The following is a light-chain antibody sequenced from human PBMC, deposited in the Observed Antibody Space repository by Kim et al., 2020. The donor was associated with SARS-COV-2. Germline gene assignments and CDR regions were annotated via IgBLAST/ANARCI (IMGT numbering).Light chain of an antibody. V-gene: IGLV3-19*01. CDR3: DSRDSSGYNLV. Sequence: AWGQTVRITGLGDRLRNNYANWYQLKPGQAPALVIYGQNNRPSGIPDRFSGSSSGNTASLTITGAQAEDEADYYCDSRDSSGYNLVFGGGTQLTVL. CDR1: RLRNNY. J-gene: IGLJ3*02. CDR2: GQN.